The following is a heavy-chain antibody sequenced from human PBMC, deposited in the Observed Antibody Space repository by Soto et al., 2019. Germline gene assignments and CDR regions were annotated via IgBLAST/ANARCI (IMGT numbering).Heavy chain of an antibody. Sequence: SETLSLTCTVSGGSISSGDYYWSWIRQPPGKGLEWIGYIYYSGSTYYNPSLKSRVTISVDTSKNQFSLKLSSVTAADTAVYYCARLKRDGYNWMGFDYWGQGTLVTVSS. D-gene: IGHD5-12*01. CDR2: IYYSGST. CDR3: ARLKRDGYNWMGFDY. CDR1: GGSISSGDYY. V-gene: IGHV4-30-4*01. J-gene: IGHJ4*02.